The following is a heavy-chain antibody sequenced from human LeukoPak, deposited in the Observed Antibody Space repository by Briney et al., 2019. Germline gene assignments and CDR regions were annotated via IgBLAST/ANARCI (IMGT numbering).Heavy chain of an antibody. Sequence: SETLSLTCTVSCGSIRRYYWNLFRQPAGKELEGTGRIYTSGIINYSPSLASRVTMSVDTSKSQFSRNLSSVPGADTAVYSCARDAVSPSARGWYYYMDVWGKGTTVTVSS. CDR2: IYTSGII. CDR1: CGSIRRYY. CDR3: ARDAVSPSARGWYYYMDV. V-gene: IGHV4-4*07. J-gene: IGHJ6*03. D-gene: IGHD2-15*01.